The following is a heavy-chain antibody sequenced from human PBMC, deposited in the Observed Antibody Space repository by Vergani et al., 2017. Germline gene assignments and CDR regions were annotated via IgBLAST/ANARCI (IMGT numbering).Heavy chain of an antibody. J-gene: IGHJ4*02. CDR1: GYTFTGYY. Sequence: QVQLVQSGAEVKKPGASVKVSCKASGYTFTGYYMHWVRQAPGQGLEWMGWTNHNSGGTNYAQKFQGWVTMTRDTSISTAYMELSRLRSDDTAVYYCARDGGGSITGTTFNYWGQGTLVTVSS. CDR2: TNHNSGGT. D-gene: IGHD1-20*01. V-gene: IGHV1-2*04. CDR3: ARDGGGSITGTTFNY.